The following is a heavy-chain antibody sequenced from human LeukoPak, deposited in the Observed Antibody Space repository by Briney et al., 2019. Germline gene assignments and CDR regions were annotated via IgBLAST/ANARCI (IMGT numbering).Heavy chain of an antibody. D-gene: IGHD3-22*01. J-gene: IGHJ4*02. CDR2: IYYSGST. Sequence: PSETLSLTCTVSGGSIGSSSYYWGWIRQPPGKGLEWIGSIYYSGSTYYNPSLKSRVTISVDTSKNQFSLKLSSVTAADTAVYYCASQEHPRGYYYDSSGYADYWGQGTLVTVSS. V-gene: IGHV4-39*01. CDR1: GGSIGSSSYY. CDR3: ASQEHPRGYYYDSSGYADY.